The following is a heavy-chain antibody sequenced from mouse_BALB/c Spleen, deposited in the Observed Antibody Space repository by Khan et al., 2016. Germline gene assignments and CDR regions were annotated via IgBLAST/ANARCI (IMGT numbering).Heavy chain of an antibody. CDR3: ARTATWYFDV. CDR1: GYTFTSYW. Sequence: VQLQESGAELAKPGASVKMSCKASGYTFTSYWMHWVKQRPGQGLEWIGYINPSTGYTEYNQKFKDKATLTADKSSSTAYMQLSSLTSEDSADDYGARTATWYFDVWGAGTTVTVCS. V-gene: IGHV1-7*01. CDR2: INPSTGYT. D-gene: IGHD1-2*01. J-gene: IGHJ1*01.